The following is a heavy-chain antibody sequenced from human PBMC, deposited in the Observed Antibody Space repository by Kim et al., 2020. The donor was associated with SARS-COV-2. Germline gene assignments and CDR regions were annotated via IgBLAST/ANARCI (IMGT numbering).Heavy chain of an antibody. CDR1: GYTFTSYD. D-gene: IGHD6-13*01. V-gene: IGHV1-8*01. CDR2: MNPNSGNT. Sequence: ASVKVSCKASGYTFTSYDINWVRQATGQGLEWMGWMNPNSGNTGYAQKFQGRVTMTRNTSISTAYMELSSLRSEDTAVYYCARADKLDPSSISSWLLYYYYVMDVWGQGTTVTVSS. CDR3: ARADKLDPSSISSWLLYYYYVMDV. J-gene: IGHJ6*02.